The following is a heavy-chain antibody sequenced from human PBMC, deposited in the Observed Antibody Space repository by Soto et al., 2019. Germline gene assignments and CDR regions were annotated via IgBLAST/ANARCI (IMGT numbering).Heavy chain of an antibody. J-gene: IGHJ1*01. Sequence: QITLKESGPTLVKPTQTLTLTCTFSGFSFSTSGVGVGWIRQPPGKALEWLAVIYWDDDKGYSPSLKNRLTITKDTSKNQVVLTMTNMDPVDTATYYCAHTVGLVVVTSEDEYFQHWGQGTQVTVSS. V-gene: IGHV2-5*02. CDR1: GFSFSTSGVG. CDR2: IYWDDDK. D-gene: IGHD2-15*01. CDR3: AHTVGLVVVTSEDEYFQH.